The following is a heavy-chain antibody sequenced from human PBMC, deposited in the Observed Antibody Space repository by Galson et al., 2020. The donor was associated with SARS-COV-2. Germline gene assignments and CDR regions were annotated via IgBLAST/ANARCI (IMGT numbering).Heavy chain of an antibody. CDR3: AKDSRSTWYGIVDY. D-gene: IGHD6-13*01. V-gene: IGHV3-9*01. J-gene: IGHJ4*02. Sequence: GGSLRLSCVVSGFTFDDYGMHWVRQAPGKGLEWVSGITWTSDSIGYADSVKGRFTMSRDNAKNSLYLQMDSLRAEDTALYYCAKDSRSTWYGIVDYWGQGTLVTVSS. CDR2: ITWTSDSI. CDR1: GFTFDDYG.